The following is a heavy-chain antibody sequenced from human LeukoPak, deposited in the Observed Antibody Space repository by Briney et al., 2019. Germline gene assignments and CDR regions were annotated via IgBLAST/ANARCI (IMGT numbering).Heavy chain of an antibody. J-gene: IGHJ4*02. Sequence: GGSLRLSCAASGFTWSDHWMHWVRQAPGKGLVSVALIKIDGSTKTLADSVKGRFTISRDNAKNTLYLQMNSLRVDDTAVYYCARDDNYYDGSAYSSGFDYWGQGALVTVSS. CDR2: IKIDGSTK. D-gene: IGHD3-22*01. V-gene: IGHV3-74*01. CDR1: GFTWSDHW. CDR3: ARDDNYYDGSAYSSGFDY.